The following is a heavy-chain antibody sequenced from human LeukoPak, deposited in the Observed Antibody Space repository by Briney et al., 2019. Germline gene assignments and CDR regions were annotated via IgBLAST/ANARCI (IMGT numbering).Heavy chain of an antibody. V-gene: IGHV3-53*01. J-gene: IGHJ4*02. CDR3: AIYDSSGYYNY. Sequence: GGSLRLSCAASGFTVSSNDMSWVRQAPGKGLEWVSVIYSGGRTFYADSVKGRFTISRDNSKNTLYLQMNSLRAEDTAVYYCAIYDSSGYYNYWGQGTLVTVSS. CDR1: GFTVSSND. CDR2: IYSGGRT. D-gene: IGHD3-22*01.